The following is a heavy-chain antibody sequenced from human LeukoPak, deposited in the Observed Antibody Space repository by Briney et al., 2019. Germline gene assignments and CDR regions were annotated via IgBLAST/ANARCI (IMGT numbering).Heavy chain of an antibody. CDR1: GFTFSDYY. Sequence: GGSLRLSCAASGFTFSDYYMSWIRQAPGKGLEWVSYISSSGSTIHYADSVKGRFTISRDNAKNSLYLQMNSLRAEDTAVYYCARDYYDSSGYYSFDYWGQGTLVTVSS. CDR2: ISSSGSTI. CDR3: ARDYYDSSGYYSFDY. V-gene: IGHV3-11*04. J-gene: IGHJ4*02. D-gene: IGHD3-22*01.